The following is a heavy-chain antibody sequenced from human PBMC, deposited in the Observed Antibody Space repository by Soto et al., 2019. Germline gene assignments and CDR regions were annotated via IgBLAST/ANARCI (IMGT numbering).Heavy chain of an antibody. CDR1: GFTFSSYA. J-gene: IGHJ4*02. CDR3: AKDRSGSYHWLDY. CDR2: ISGSGGST. V-gene: IGHV3-23*01. D-gene: IGHD1-26*01. Sequence: EVPLLESGGGLVQPGGSLRLSCAASGFTFSSYAMSWVRQAPGKGLEWVSAISGSGGSTYYADSVKGRFTISRDNSKNTLYLQMNSLRAEDTAVYYCAKDRSGSYHWLDYWGQGTLVTVSS.